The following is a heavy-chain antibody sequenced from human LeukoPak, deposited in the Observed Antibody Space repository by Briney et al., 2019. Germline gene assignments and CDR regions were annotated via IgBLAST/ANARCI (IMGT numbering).Heavy chain of an antibody. CDR3: ARGGDFWSGYYTDGY. D-gene: IGHD3-3*01. J-gene: IGHJ4*02. V-gene: IGHV3-21*04. CDR2: ISSSSSYI. CDR1: GFTFSSYS. Sequence: GGSLRLSCAASGFTFSSYSMNWVRQAPGKGLEWVSSISSSSSYIYYADSVKGRFTISRDNAKNSLYLQMNSLRAEDTAVYYCARGGDFWSGYYTDGYWGQGTLVTVSS.